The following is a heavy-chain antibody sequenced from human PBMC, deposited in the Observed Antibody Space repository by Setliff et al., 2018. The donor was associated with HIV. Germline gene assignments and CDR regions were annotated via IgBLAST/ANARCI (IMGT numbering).Heavy chain of an antibody. V-gene: IGHV3-9*01. Sequence: PGGSLRLSCAASGFTFSDHYMDWVRLPPGKGLEWVSSINWNSDSILYADSVKGRFTISRDNAKNSLYLEMNSLRVEDTALYYCARDRVTTRGNNHYYMDVWGKGTTVTVSS. CDR3: ARDRVTTRGNNHYYMDV. D-gene: IGHD4-17*01. CDR2: INWNSDSI. CDR1: GFTFSDHY. J-gene: IGHJ6*03.